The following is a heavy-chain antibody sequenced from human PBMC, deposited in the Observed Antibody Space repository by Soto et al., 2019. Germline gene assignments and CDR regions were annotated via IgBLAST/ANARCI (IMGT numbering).Heavy chain of an antibody. CDR1: EFTFNTYA. V-gene: IGHV3-30-3*01. J-gene: IGHJ4*02. Sequence: QVQLMESGGGVVQPGTTLRLSCSASEFTFNTYAMHWVRQAPGRGLDWVAVTSYDSTNTKYADSVKGRFTISRDNSKNTRFLQMTSLPPQDTAVYYCARDYAIRGYWAGVYDSGSRVTLDNVSS. CDR2: TSYDSTNT. CDR3: ARDYAIRGYWAGVYDS. D-gene: IGHD2-8*01.